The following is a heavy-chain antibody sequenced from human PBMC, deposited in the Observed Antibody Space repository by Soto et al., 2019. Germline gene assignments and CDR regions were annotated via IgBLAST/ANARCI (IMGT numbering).Heavy chain of an antibody. D-gene: IGHD2-15*01. V-gene: IGHV1-18*01. Sequence: QLVQSGPEVKKPGASVKVSCKASGYTFNDYGITWVRQAPGQGLEWVGWINTSIGHTNYAHSFQGRVTMTTDGSATTASMELRSLRSDDTAVYYCARASYCSGGTCTNWFHPWGQGTQVTVSS. CDR1: GYTFNDYG. CDR2: INTSIGHT. J-gene: IGHJ5*02. CDR3: ARASYCSGGTCTNWFHP.